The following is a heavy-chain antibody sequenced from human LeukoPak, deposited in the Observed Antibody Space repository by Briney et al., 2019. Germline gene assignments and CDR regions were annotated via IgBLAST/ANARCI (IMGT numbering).Heavy chain of an antibody. V-gene: IGHV6-1*01. CDR1: GDSVSSNSAA. Sequence: SQTLSLTCAISGDSVSSNSAAWNWIRQSLSRGLEWLGRTYYRSKWYNDYAVSVKSRVAINPDTAKNQISLQLNSVTPEDTAVYYCASSGSCRFDYWGQGTLVTVSS. D-gene: IGHD1-26*01. CDR2: TYYRSKWYN. J-gene: IGHJ4*02. CDR3: ASSGSCRFDY.